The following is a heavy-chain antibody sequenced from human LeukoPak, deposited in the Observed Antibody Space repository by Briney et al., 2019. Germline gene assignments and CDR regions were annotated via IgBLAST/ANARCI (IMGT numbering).Heavy chain of an antibody. V-gene: IGHV3-23*01. CDR2: ISGSGGTT. CDR1: GFTFKTYA. D-gene: IGHD2-2*01. J-gene: IGHJ3*02. Sequence: GSLRLSCAASGFTFKTYAMRWVRQAPGKGLEWVSIISGSGGTTFYTDSVKGRFTISRDNSKNTLFLQMNSLRAEDTAVYYCAKSVIVPAAPDGAFDIWGQGTMVTVSS. CDR3: AKSVIVPAAPDGAFDI.